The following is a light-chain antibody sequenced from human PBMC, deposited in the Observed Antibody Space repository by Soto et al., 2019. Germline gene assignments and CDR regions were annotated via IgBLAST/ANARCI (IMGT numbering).Light chain of an antibody. Sequence: AIQMTQSPSSLSASVGDRFTITCRASQGIRHYLGWYQQKPGKAPKLLIYAASSLQSGVPSRFSGSGSGTDITLTISSLQPEDFATYYCLQDYNYPLTFGGGTKVEIK. CDR3: LQDYNYPLT. CDR2: AAS. V-gene: IGKV1-6*01. J-gene: IGKJ4*01. CDR1: QGIRHY.